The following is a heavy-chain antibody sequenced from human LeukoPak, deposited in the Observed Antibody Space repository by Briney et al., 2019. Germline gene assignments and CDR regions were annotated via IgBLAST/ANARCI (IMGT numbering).Heavy chain of an antibody. D-gene: IGHD5-18*01. CDR2: VSSGFHA. CDR1: GFTLGSHD. CDR3: VREARGYHYTYFDY. Sequence: QPGGSLRLSCTASGFTLGSHDMHWVRQIPGQGLEWVAAVSSGFHAFFADSVQGRFTVSREDARNSLYLQMNSLRARDTAVYYCVREARGYHYTYFDYWGQGTLVTVSS. V-gene: IGHV3-13*01. J-gene: IGHJ4*02.